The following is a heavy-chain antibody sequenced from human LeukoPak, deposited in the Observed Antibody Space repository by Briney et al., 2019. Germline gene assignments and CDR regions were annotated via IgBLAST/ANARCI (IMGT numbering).Heavy chain of an antibody. CDR1: SGSVNSGSYY. D-gene: IGHD6-13*01. CDR3: ARRGGYTSSWYEY. V-gene: IGHV4-61*03. J-gene: IGHJ4*02. Sequence: SETLSLTCTVSSGSVNSGSYYWNWIRQPPGKGLEWIGYIYYSRSTNYNPSLKSLVTISVDTAKNHRSLKLSSVTPADTAVYYCARRGGYTSSWYEYWGQGTLVTVSS. CDR2: IYYSRST.